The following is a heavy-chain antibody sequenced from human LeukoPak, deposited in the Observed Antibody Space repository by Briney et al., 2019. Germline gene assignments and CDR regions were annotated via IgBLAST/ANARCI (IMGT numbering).Heavy chain of an antibody. CDR2: IIPILGIA. Sequence: ASVKVSCKASGGTFSSYAISWVRQAPGQGLEWMGRIIPILGIANYAQKFQGRVTITADKSTSTAYMELSSLRSEDTAVYYCARTRGSYYDSSGSLDYWGQGTLVTVSS. CDR3: ARTRGSYYDSSGSLDY. CDR1: GGTFSSYA. V-gene: IGHV1-69*04. J-gene: IGHJ4*02. D-gene: IGHD3-22*01.